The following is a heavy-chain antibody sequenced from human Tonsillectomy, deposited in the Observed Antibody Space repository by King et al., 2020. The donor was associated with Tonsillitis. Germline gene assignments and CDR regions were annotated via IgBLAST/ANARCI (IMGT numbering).Heavy chain of an antibody. J-gene: IGHJ4*02. CDR3: ATGQVGAPDY. CDR2: SRNKANSYNA. Sequence: VQLVESGGGLVQPGGSLRLSCAASGFTFSDHYMDWVRQAPGKGLDWGGRSRNKANSYNAEYAASVKGRFTISRDDSKNTLYMQMNSLKTEDTAVYYCATGQVGAPDYWGQGTLVTVSS. CDR1: GFTFSDHY. D-gene: IGHD1-26*01. V-gene: IGHV3-72*01.